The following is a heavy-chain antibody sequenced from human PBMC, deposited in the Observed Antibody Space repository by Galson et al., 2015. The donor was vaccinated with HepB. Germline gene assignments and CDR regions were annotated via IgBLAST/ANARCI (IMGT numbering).Heavy chain of an antibody. Sequence: QSGAEVKKPGASVKVSCKASGGTFSSYAISWVRQAPGQGLEWMGGIIPIFGTANYAQKFQGRVTITADESTSTAYMELSSLRSEDTAVYYCASTVGIMITFQDRDAFDIWGQGTMVTVSS. D-gene: IGHD3-16*01. CDR1: GGTFSSYA. CDR2: IIPIFGTA. CDR3: ASTVGIMITFQDRDAFDI. V-gene: IGHV1-69*13. J-gene: IGHJ3*02.